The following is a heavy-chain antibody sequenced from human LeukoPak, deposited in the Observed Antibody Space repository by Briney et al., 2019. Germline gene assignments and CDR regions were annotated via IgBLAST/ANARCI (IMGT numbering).Heavy chain of an antibody. D-gene: IGHD3-10*01. CDR2: ISGSGGST. V-gene: IGHV3-23*01. CDR1: GVTYSSYA. CDR3: AKDLGGYGSGSPDWFDP. J-gene: IGHJ5*02. Sequence: HTGGSLRLPCAASGVTYSSYAMSWLPQAPEKALEWVSAISGSGGSTYYADPVKGRFTISRDNSKNTLYLQMNSLRAEDTAVYYCAKDLGGYGSGSPDWFDPWGQGTLVTVSS.